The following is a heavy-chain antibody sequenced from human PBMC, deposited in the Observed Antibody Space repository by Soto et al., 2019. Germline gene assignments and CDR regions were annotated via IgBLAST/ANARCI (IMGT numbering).Heavy chain of an antibody. CDR3: PSDTKPRLEY. D-gene: IGHD3-3*01. CDR1: GGSIGSYY. J-gene: IGHJ4*02. CDR2: IYNSGNT. Sequence: QVQLQESGPGLVKPSETLSHTCSVSGGSIGSYYWSWIRQPPGKGLEWIGYIYNSGNTNYNPSLKRRVAVSLETSKEQYSLILSSVTAADTALYFCPSDTKPRLEYWGQGTLVTVSS. V-gene: IGHV4-59*01.